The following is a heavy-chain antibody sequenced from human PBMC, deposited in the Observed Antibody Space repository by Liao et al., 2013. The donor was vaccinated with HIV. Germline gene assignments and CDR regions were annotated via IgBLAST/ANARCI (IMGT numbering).Heavy chain of an antibody. CDR3: ARQNRNYRGVEYIQD. V-gene: IGHV4-34*01. J-gene: IGHJ1*01. D-gene: IGHD4-11*01. CDR2: INHGGST. CDR1: GGSFSDYY. Sequence: QVQLQQWGAGLLKPSETLSLTCAVYGGSFSDYYWSWVRQPPGKGLDWIGEINHGGSTNYNPSLKSRVSISVDTAKNQFSLNLTSVTASDTAIYYCARQNRNYRGVEYIQDWGQGTLVTVSS.